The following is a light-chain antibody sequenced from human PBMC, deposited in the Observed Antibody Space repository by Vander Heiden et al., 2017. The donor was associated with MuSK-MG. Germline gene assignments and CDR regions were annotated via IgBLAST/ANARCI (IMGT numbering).Light chain of an antibody. V-gene: IGLV1-40*01. CDR2: SDD. CDR3: QAFDSSLSVV. CDR1: NPNLGAGYA. J-gene: IGLJ2*01. Sequence: QSVLTQRPSGSGAPGRRVTISCTSRNPNLGAGYAVPRYQQLPGTDPQLLSYSDDNRPAGVPDRFSGSKSGTSASLAITGLQAEDEADYLCQAFDSSLSVVFGGGTKLTVL.